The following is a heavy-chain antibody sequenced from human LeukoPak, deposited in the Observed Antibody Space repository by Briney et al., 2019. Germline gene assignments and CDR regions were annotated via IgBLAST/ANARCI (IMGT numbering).Heavy chain of an antibody. J-gene: IGHJ6*02. CDR3: ARGNIVVVPAAVLYYYYYGMDV. CDR2: IYYSGST. CDR1: GGSISSGGYY. Sequence: SQTLSLTCTVSGGSISSGGYYWSWIRQHPGKGLEWTGYIYYSGSTYYNPSLKSRVTISVDTSKNQFSLKLSSVTAADTAVYYCARGNIVVVPAAVLYYYYYGMDVWGQGTTVTVSS. D-gene: IGHD2-2*01. V-gene: IGHV4-31*03.